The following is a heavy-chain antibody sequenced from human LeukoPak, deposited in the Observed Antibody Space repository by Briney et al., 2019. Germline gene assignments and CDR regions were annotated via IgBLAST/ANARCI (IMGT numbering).Heavy chain of an antibody. V-gene: IGHV1-69*13. J-gene: IGHJ6*02. CDR2: IIPIFGTA. CDR3: AVEGGLFRPAAETLDYYGMDV. Sequence: SVKVSCKASGGTFSSYAISWVRQAPGQGLEWMGGIIPIFGTANYAQKFQGRVTITADESTSTAYMELSSLRSEDTAVYYCAVEGGLFRPAAETLDYYGMDVWGQGTTVTVSS. CDR1: GGTFSSYA. D-gene: IGHD3-16*01.